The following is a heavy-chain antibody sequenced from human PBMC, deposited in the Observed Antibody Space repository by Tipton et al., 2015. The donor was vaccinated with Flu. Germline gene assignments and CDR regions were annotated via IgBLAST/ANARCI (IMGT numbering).Heavy chain of an antibody. CDR3: ARGTGYCSSTSCFHGMDV. V-gene: IGHV6-1*01. D-gene: IGHD2-2*01. Sequence: PGLVKPSQTLSLTCAISGDSVSSNSAAWNWIRQSPSRGLEWLGRTYYRSKWYNDYAVSVKSRITINPDTSKNQFSLQLNSVTPEDTAVYYCARGTGYCSSTSCFHGMDVGGQGTTVTVSS. J-gene: IGHJ6*02. CDR1: GDSVSSNSAA. CDR2: TYYRSKWYN.